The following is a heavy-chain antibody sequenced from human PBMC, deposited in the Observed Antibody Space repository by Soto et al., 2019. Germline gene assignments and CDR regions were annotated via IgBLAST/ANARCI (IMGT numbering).Heavy chain of an antibody. CDR3: ARDRDTYGYAHFDY. J-gene: IGHJ4*02. D-gene: IGHD5-18*01. Sequence: EVQLVESGGGLVQPGGSLRLSCAASGFTFSTYWMHWVRQAPGKGLVWVSRISNDGKNTTYADSVKGRFTLSRDNAKNMLYLQMNSLSAEDTAVYYCARDRDTYGYAHFDYWGQGTLVTVSS. V-gene: IGHV3-74*01. CDR2: ISNDGKNT. CDR1: GFTFSTYW.